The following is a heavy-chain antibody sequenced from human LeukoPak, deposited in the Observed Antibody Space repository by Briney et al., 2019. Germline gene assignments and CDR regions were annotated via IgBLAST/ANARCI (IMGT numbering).Heavy chain of an antibody. CDR3: AREYEVAVAGTNYYYYMDV. CDR1: GGSISSSKW. V-gene: IGHV4-4*02. Sequence: SETLSLTCAVSGGSISSSKWWSWVRQPPGKGLEWIGEIYHSGSTNYNPSLKSRVTISVDRSKNQFSLKLSSVTAVDTAVYYCAREYEVAVAGTNYYYYMDVWGKGTTVTVSS. J-gene: IGHJ6*03. D-gene: IGHD6-19*01. CDR2: IYHSGST.